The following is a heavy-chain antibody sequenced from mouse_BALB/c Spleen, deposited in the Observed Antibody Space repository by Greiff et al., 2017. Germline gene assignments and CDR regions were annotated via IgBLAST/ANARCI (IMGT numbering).Heavy chain of an antibody. CDR2: IRLKSDNYAT. CDR3: TTGTSY. J-gene: IGHJ3*01. V-gene: IGHV6-6*02. D-gene: IGHD4-1*01. Sequence: EVKLVESGGGLVQPGGSMKLSCVASGFTFSSYWMSWVRQSPEKGLEWVAEIRLKSDNYATHYAESVKGKFTISRDHSKSRLYLQMNSLRAEDTGIYYCTTGTSYWGQGTLVTVSA. CDR1: GFTFSSYW.